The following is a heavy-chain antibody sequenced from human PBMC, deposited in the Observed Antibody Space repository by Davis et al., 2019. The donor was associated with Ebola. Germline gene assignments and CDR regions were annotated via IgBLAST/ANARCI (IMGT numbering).Heavy chain of an antibody. CDR3: ARLDDYGDYGFDY. CDR2: IYYSGST. V-gene: IGHV4-59*01. CDR1: GGSISSYY. J-gene: IGHJ4*02. Sequence: PSETLSLTCTVSGGSISSYYWSWIRQPPGKGLEWIGYIYYSGSTNYNPSLKSRVTISVDTSKNQFSLKLSSVTAADTAVYYCARLDDYGDYGFDYWGQGTLVTVSS. D-gene: IGHD4-17*01.